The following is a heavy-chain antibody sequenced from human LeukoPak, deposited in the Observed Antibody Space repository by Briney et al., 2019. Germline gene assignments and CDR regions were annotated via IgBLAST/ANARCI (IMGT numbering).Heavy chain of an antibody. V-gene: IGHV1-2*06. CDR1: GYTFTGYY. J-gene: IGHJ4*02. CDR2: INPNRGGT. D-gene: IGHD2-2*01. CDR3: ARLGYCSSTSCPLFDY. Sequence: ASVKVSCKASGYTFTGYYMHWVRQAPGQGLEWMGRINPNRGGTNYAQKFQGRVTMTRDTSISTAYMELSRLRSDDTAVYYCARLGYCSSTSCPLFDYWGQGTLVTVSS.